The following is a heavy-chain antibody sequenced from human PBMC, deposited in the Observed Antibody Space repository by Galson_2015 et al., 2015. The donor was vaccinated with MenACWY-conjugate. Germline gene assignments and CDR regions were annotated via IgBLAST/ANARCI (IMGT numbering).Heavy chain of an antibody. CDR2: IYPGDSDT. V-gene: IGHV5-51*01. CDR3: ARGLAVAGQPPYFDY. CDR1: GYSFTSYW. Sequence: QSGAEVKKPGESLKISCKGSGYSFTSYWIGWVRQMPGKGLEWMGIIYPGDSDTRYSPSFQGQVTISADKSISTAYLQWSSLKASDTAMYYCARGLAVAGQPPYFDYWGQGTLVTVSS. D-gene: IGHD6-19*01. J-gene: IGHJ4*02.